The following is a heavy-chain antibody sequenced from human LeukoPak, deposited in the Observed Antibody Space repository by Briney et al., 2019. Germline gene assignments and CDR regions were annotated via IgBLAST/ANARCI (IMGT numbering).Heavy chain of an antibody. Sequence: SETLSLTCAVSGYSISSGYYWGWIRQPPGKGLEWIGSIYHSGSTYYNPSLKSRVTISVDTSKNQFSLKLSSVTAADTAVYYCARRQYYHDSSGYYPIHAFDIWGQGTMVTVSS. J-gene: IGHJ3*02. D-gene: IGHD3-22*01. CDR2: IYHSGST. V-gene: IGHV4-38-2*01. CDR1: GYSISSGYY. CDR3: ARRQYYHDSSGYYPIHAFDI.